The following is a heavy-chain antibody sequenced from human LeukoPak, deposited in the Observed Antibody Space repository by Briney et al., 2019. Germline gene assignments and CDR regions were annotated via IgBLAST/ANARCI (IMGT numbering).Heavy chain of an antibody. CDR1: GFTLSSYA. Sequence: PGGSLRLSCAASGFTLSSYAMSWVRQAPGKGLEWVSGISATTDSTYYVESVKGRFTISRDNSKNTLYLQMNSLRAEDTAVYYCAIVHYYDSSGYYYLDYYYGMDVWGQGTTVTVSS. J-gene: IGHJ6*02. CDR3: AIVHYYDSSGYYYLDYYYGMDV. CDR2: ISATTDST. V-gene: IGHV3-23*01. D-gene: IGHD3-22*01.